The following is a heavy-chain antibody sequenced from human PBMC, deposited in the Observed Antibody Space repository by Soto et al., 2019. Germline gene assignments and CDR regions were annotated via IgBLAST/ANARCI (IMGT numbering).Heavy chain of an antibody. CDR2: MNPNSGNT. CDR3: ARGRSENFDY. V-gene: IGHV1-8*02. J-gene: IGHJ4*02. Sequence: ASVKVSCTASGYSFTTYGMNWVPQAPGQGLEWMGWMNPNSGNTGYAQKFQGRVTMTRNTSISTAYMELSSLRSEDTAVYYCARGRSENFDYWGQGTLVTVSS. CDR1: GYSFTTYG.